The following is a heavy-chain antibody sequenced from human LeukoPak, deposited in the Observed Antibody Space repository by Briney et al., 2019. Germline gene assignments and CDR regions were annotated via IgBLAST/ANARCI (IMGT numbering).Heavy chain of an antibody. CDR1: GGSISSGHSS. V-gene: IGHV4-30-2*01. CDR2: IYHSGST. J-gene: IGHJ3*02. Sequence: SQTLSLTCAVSGGSISSGHSSWNWFRQPPGKGLEWIGYIYHSGSTHYNPSLKSRVAISVDRSKNQFSLRLRSVTAADTALYYCARGGTAFDIWGQGTMVTVSS. CDR3: ARGGTAFDI. D-gene: IGHD1-26*01.